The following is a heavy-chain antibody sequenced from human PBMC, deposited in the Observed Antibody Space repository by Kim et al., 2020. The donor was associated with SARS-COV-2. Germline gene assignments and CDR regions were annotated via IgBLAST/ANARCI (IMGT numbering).Heavy chain of an antibody. CDR2: IYYSGST. D-gene: IGHD3-22*01. CDR3: ARQWDTSGYYRPFDP. Sequence: SETLSLTCTVSGASISSSNYRWGWIRQPPGKGLEWIGSIYYSGSTYYNSSLKSRVTISADTSKTQFSLKLSSVTAADTAVYYCARQWDTSGYYRPFDPWGQGTLVTFSS. J-gene: IGHJ5*02. V-gene: IGHV4-39*01. CDR1: GASISSSNYR.